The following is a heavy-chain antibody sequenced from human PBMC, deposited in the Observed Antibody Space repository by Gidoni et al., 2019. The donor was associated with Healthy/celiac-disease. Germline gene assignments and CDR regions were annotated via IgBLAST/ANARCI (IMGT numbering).Heavy chain of an antibody. CDR1: GFTFSSYS. V-gene: IGHV3-21*01. J-gene: IGHJ4*02. Sequence: EVQLVESGGGLVKPGGSLRLACPASGFTFSSYSMNWVRPAPGKGREWVSSISSSSSYIYYADSVKGRFTISRDNAKNSLYLQMNSLRAEDTAVYYCARARTTGYYFDYWGQGTLVTVSS. CDR2: ISSSSSYI. CDR3: ARARTTGYYFDY. D-gene: IGHD4-17*01.